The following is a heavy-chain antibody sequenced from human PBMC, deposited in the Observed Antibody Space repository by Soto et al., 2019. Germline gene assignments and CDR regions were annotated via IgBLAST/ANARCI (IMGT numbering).Heavy chain of an antibody. CDR2: ISAGSDAK. CDR3: ARDLVVVAGLIDY. D-gene: IGHD2-15*01. Sequence: GGSLRLSCEASGFTFFTCDMTWVRQAPGKGLEWVSVISAGSDAKYYADSVKGRFTVSRDNSKNTLYLQMNSLRAEDTGGYYCARDLVVVAGLIDYWGQGTLVTVSS. V-gene: IGHV3-23*01. J-gene: IGHJ4*02. CDR1: GFTFFTCD.